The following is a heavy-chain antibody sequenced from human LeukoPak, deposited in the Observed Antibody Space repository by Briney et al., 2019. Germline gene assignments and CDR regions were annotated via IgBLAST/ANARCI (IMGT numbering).Heavy chain of an antibody. V-gene: IGHV3-23*01. D-gene: IGHD6-13*01. CDR1: GFTFSSYA. J-gene: IGHJ4*02. CDR3: AKASSWLTYYFDY. CDR2: ISGSGGST. Sequence: GGSLRLSCAASGFTFSSYAISWVRQAPGKGLEWVSGISGSGGSTYYADSVKGRFTISRDNSKNTLYLQMNSLKAEDTAVYYCAKASSWLTYYFDYWGQGTLVTVSS.